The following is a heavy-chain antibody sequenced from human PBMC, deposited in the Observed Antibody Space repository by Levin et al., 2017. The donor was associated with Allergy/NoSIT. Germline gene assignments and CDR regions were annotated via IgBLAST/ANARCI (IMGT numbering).Heavy chain of an antibody. J-gene: IGHJ3*01. CDR2: IKGDGSTT. D-gene: IGHD3-10*01. Sequence: GGSLRLSCGVSGFIFNSHYMHWVRQAPGKGLVWVSCIKGDGSTTDYIDSVKGRFTTFRANAKNTVFLQMGSTRAEATAGYYCARALFGFSAFDVWGQGTTVTVSS. V-gene: IGHV3-74*01. CDR1: GFIFNSHY. CDR3: ARALFGFSAFDV.